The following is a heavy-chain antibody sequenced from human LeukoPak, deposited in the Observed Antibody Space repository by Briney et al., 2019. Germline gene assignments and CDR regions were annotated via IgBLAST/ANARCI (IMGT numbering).Heavy chain of an antibody. J-gene: IGHJ3*02. CDR1: GYTLTELS. Sequence: ASVKVSCKVSGYTLTELSMHWVRQAPGKGLEWMGGFDPEDGETIYAQKFQGRVTMTEDTSTDTAYMELSSLRSEDTAVYYCATLVNVLYSSSWFRAFDIWGQGTIVTVSS. CDR2: FDPEDGET. D-gene: IGHD6-13*01. V-gene: IGHV1-24*01. CDR3: ATLVNVLYSSSWFRAFDI.